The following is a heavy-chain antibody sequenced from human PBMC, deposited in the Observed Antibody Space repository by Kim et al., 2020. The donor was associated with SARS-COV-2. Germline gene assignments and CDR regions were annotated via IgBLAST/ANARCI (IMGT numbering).Heavy chain of an antibody. CDR1: GYTFTSYG. J-gene: IGHJ4*02. Sequence: ASVKVSCKASGYTFTSYGISWVRQAPGQGLEWMGWISAYNGNTNYAQKLQGRVTMTTDTSTSTAYMELRSLRSDDTAVYYCARDESPGYDILTGYDYWGQGTLVTVSS. CDR3: ARDESPGYDILTGYDY. CDR2: ISAYNGNT. D-gene: IGHD3-9*01. V-gene: IGHV1-18*01.